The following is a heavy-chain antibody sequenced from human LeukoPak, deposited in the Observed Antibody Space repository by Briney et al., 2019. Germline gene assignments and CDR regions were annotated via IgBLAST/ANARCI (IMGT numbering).Heavy chain of an antibody. CDR1: GFTLSNYA. CDR2: ISGSDGTT. J-gene: IGHJ6*04. D-gene: IGHD3-10*02. CDR3: AELGITMIGGV. V-gene: IGHV3-23*01. Sequence: GGSLRLSCAASGFTLSNYAMSWVRQAPGKGLEWVSGISGSDGTTHYADSVKGRFTISRDNAKNSLYLQMNSLRAEDTAVYYCAELGITMIGGVWGKGTTVTISS.